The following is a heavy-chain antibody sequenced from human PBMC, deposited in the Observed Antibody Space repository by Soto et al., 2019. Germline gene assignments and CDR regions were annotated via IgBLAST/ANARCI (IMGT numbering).Heavy chain of an antibody. CDR1: GFTFSNAW. CDR3: TTDELRIAAAGTSDY. V-gene: IGHV3-15*07. D-gene: IGHD6-13*01. CDR2: IKSKTDGGTT. J-gene: IGHJ4*02. Sequence: GGSLRLSCAASGFTFSNAWMNWVRQAPGKGLEWVGRIKSKTDGGTTDYAAPVKGRFTISRDDSKNTLYLQMNSLKTEDTAVYYCTTDELRIAAAGTSDYWGQGTLVTVSS.